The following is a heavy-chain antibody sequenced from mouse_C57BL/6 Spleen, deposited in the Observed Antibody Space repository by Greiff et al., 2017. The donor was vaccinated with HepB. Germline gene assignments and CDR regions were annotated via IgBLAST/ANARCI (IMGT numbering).Heavy chain of an antibody. CDR2: IRNKANGYTT. V-gene: IGHV7-3*01. CDR3: ARYEVTTRAMDY. J-gene: IGHJ4*01. D-gene: IGHD2-2*01. Sequence: EVQLVESGGGLVQPGGSLSLSCAASGFTFTDYYMSWVRQPPGKALEWLGFIRNKANGYTTEYSASVKGRFTISRDNSQSILYLQMNALRAEDSATYYCARYEVTTRAMDYWGQGTSVTVSS. CDR1: GFTFTDYY.